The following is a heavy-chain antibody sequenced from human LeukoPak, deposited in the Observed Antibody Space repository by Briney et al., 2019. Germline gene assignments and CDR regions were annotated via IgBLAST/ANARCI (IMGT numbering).Heavy chain of an antibody. CDR1: GGSFSGYY. V-gene: IGHV4-34*01. CDR2: INHSGST. CDR3: ARGSDYFDY. Sequence: ESSETLSLTCAVYGGSFSGYYWSWIRQPPGKGLEWIGEINHSGSTNYNPSLKSRVTISVDTSKNQFSLKLSSVTAADTAVYYCARGSDYFDYWGQGTLVTVSS. J-gene: IGHJ4*02. D-gene: IGHD3-3*01.